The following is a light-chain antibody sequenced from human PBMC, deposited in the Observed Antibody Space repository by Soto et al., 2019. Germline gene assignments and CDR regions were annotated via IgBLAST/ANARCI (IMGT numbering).Light chain of an antibody. V-gene: IGLV1-40*01. CDR2: GNS. CDR3: QSYDSSLSGYV. CDR1: SSNIGAGYD. Sequence: SVVTQPPSMSGAPGQTVTISCPGSSSNIGAGYDVHWYQQLPGTAPKLLIYGNSNRPSGVPDRFSGSKSGTSASLAITGLQAEDEADYYCQSYDSSLSGYVFGTGTKVTVL. J-gene: IGLJ1*01.